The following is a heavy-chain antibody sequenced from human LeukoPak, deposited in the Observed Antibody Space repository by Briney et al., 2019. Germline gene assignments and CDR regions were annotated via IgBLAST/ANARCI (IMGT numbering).Heavy chain of an antibody. V-gene: IGHV3-15*07. J-gene: IGHJ4*02. D-gene: IGHD1-20*01. Sequence: GSLRLSCAASGFTFTNAWMNWVRQAPGKGLEWVGRIKSKADGETIDYAAPVKGRFTFSRDDSKNMLYLQMNSLKSEDTAVYYCSTLTSRGLSDSWGQGTLVTVSS. CDR3: STLTSRGLSDS. CDR1: GFTFTNAW. CDR2: IKSKADGETI.